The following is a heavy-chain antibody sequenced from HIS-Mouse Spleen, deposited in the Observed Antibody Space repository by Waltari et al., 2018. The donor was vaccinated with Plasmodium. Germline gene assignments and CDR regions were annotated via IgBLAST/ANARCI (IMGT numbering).Heavy chain of an antibody. J-gene: IGHJ2*01. CDR3: ASSWYWYFDL. D-gene: IGHD6-13*01. CDR2: RKQEGSEK. V-gene: IGHV3-7*01. CDR1: GFTFSSYW. Sequence: EVQLVESGGGLVQPGGSLRLSCAASGFTFSSYWMSWVRQAPGKGLEWVANRKQEGSEKYDVDSVKGRFTISRDNAKNSLYLQMNSLRAEDTAVYYCASSWYWYFDLWGRGTLVTVSS.